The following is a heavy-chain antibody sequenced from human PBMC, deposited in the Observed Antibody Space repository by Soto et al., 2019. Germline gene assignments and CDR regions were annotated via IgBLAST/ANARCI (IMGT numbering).Heavy chain of an antibody. Sequence: SETLSLTCAVYGGSXXXXXXXXXXXXXXKGLEXXXXINHSGSTNYNPSLKSRVTISVDTSKNQFSLKLSSVTAADTAVYYCGXXXXXXXXXPSIAAHPYYYYMDVWGKGTTVTVS. D-gene: IGHD6-6*01. CDR1: GGSXXXXX. V-gene: IGHV4-34*01. CDR2: INHSGST. CDR3: GXXXXXXXXXPSIAAHPYYYYMDV. J-gene: IGHJ6*03.